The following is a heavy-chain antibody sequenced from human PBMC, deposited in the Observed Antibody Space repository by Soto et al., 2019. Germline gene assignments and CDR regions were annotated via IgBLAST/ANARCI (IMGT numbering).Heavy chain of an antibody. D-gene: IGHD3-22*01. J-gene: IGHJ3*02. CDR2: INHSGST. Sequence: PSETLSLTCAVHGGSFSGYYWSWIRQPPGKGLEWIGEINHSGSTNYNPSLKSRVTISVDTSKNQFSLKLNSVTAADTAVYYCARRPYYYDSSGYADAFDIWGQGTMVTVPS. CDR1: GGSFSGYY. V-gene: IGHV4-34*01. CDR3: ARRPYYYDSSGYADAFDI.